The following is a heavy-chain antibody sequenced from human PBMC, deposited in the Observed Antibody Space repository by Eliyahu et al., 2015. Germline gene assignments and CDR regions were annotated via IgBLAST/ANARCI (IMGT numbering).Heavy chain of an antibody. V-gene: IGHV3-23*01. Sequence: EVQLLESGGGXVQPGGSLRLSXXAXGFTFXSYAMXWVRQAPGKGLGWVSAIGGSGGSTYYADSVKGRFTISRDNSKNTLYLQMNSLRAEDTAVYYCAKDRDYYDSSGYYWGQGTLVTVSS. CDR2: IGGSGGST. J-gene: IGHJ4*02. D-gene: IGHD3-22*01. CDR1: GFTFXSYA. CDR3: AKDRDYYDSSGYY.